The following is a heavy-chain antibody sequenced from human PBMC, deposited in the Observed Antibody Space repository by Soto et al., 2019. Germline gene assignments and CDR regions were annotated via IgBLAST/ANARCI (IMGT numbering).Heavy chain of an antibody. CDR3: AKEWELPGYFDC. D-gene: IGHD1-26*01. J-gene: IGHJ4*02. Sequence: PGGSLRLSCAASGFTFSSYAMHWVRQAPGKGLEWVAVISYDGSNKYYVDSVRGRFTISRDNSKNILYLQMNSLRGEDTAVYYCAKEWELPGYFDCWGLGTLVTVSS. CDR2: ISYDGSNK. V-gene: IGHV3-30*18. CDR1: GFTFSSYA.